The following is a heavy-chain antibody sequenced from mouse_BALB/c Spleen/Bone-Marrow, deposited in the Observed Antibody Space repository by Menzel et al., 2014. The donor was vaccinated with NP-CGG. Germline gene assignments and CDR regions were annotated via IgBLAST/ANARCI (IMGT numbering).Heavy chain of an antibody. V-gene: IGHV10-3*03. D-gene: IGHD1-1*01. CDR3: VREDYGRGFAY. J-gene: IGHJ3*01. Sequence: EVQLVESGGGLVQPEGSLKLSCAASGFTFNTYAMHWVCQAPGKGLEWVARIRSKSNNYATYYADSVKDRFTISRDDSQSMLYLQMNNLKTEDTAMYYCVREDYGRGFAYWGQGTLVTVSA. CDR2: IRSKSNNYAT. CDR1: GFTFNTYA.